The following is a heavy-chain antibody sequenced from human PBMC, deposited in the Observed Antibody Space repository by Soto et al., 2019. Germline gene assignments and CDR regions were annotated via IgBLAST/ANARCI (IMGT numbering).Heavy chain of an antibody. V-gene: IGHV3-74*01. Sequence: GGSLRLSCAASGFTFSSYWMHWVRQAPGKGLVWVSRINSDGSSTSYADFVKGRFTISRDNAKNTLYLQMNSLRAEDTAVYYCARGLYCSSTSCYPTEPFGVDYWGQGTLVTVSS. CDR3: ARGLYCSSTSCYPTEPFGVDY. CDR2: INSDGSST. J-gene: IGHJ4*02. D-gene: IGHD2-2*01. CDR1: GFTFSSYW.